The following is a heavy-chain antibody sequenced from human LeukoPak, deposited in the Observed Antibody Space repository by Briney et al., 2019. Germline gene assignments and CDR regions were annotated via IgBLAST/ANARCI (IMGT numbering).Heavy chain of an antibody. D-gene: IGHD3-22*01. V-gene: IGHV4-4*07. Sequence: SETLSLTCTVSGGSISNYYWSWIRQPAGKGLEWIGRIYTSGSTNYNPSLKSRVTMSVDTSKNQFSLKLSSVTAADTAVYYCARVVSIVGRYYFDYRGQGTLVTVSS. J-gene: IGHJ4*02. CDR1: GGSISNYY. CDR3: ARVVSIVGRYYFDY. CDR2: IYTSGST.